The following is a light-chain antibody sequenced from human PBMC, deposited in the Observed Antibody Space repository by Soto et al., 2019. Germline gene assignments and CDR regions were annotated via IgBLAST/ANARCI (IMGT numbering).Light chain of an antibody. CDR2: TLS. V-gene: IGKV2-40*01. Sequence: DIVMTQTPLSLPVTPGEPASISCRSSQSLLDSDDGNTYLDWYLQKAGQSPQLLISTLSYRASGVPDRFSGSGSGTDFTLKISRVEAEDVGVYYCMQRIEFPPTCGQGTKLEIK. J-gene: IGKJ2*01. CDR3: MQRIEFPPT. CDR1: QSLLDSDDGNTY.